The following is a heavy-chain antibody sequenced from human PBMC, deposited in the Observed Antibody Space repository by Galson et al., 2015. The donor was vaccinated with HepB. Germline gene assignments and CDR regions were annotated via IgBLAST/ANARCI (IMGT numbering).Heavy chain of an antibody. D-gene: IGHD4-17*01. Sequence: SLRLSCAASGFTFSDYYMRWVRQAPGKGLEWVSYISGSGSTIYYADSVKGRFTISRDNAKNSLYLQMNSLRAEDTAVYYCARGYGYYLGCFDFWGQGTLVTVSS. CDR1: GFTFSDYY. V-gene: IGHV3-11*01. CDR2: ISGSGSTI. CDR3: ARGYGYYLGCFDF. J-gene: IGHJ4*02.